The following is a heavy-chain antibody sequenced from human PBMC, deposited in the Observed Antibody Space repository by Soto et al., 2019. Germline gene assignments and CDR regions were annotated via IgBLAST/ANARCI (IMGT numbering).Heavy chain of an antibody. Sequence: QDHLVQSGAEVKKSGASAKVSCKASGYTFKNYGINWVWQAPGRGLEWVAWISAYNGDTSYAQHFQGRVTVTTETLTNTAYMELRSLRPDDTAVYFCVLGGLETGYYRDMDYWGQGTLVSVSS. CDR2: ISAYNGDT. V-gene: IGHV1-18*04. J-gene: IGHJ4*02. CDR3: VLGGLETGYYRDMDY. D-gene: IGHD3-9*01. CDR1: GYTFKNYG.